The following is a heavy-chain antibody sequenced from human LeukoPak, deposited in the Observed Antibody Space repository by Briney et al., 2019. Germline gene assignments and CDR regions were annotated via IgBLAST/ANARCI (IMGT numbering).Heavy chain of an antibody. CDR3: AKEGCTSTSCASDY. V-gene: IGHV3-23*01. J-gene: IGHJ4*02. D-gene: IGHD2-8*01. CDR2: ISGSGGST. Sequence: GGSLRLSCAASGFSFRSYAMSWVRQAPGKGLEWVSAISGSGGSTYYADSVKGRFTISRDNSKNTLYLQMNSLRAEDTAVYYCAKEGCTSTSCASDYWGQGALVTVSS. CDR1: GFSFRSYA.